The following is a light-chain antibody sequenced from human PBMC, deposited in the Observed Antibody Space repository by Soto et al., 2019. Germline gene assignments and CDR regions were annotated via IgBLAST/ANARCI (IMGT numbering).Light chain of an antibody. CDR2: AVS. V-gene: IGLV2-11*01. CDR1: NSDVGAYTF. J-gene: IGLJ3*02. Sequence: QSVLTQPRSVSGSPGQSVTISCTGTNSDVGAYTFVSWYQQLPGKAPKLIISAVSYRPSGVPDRFSGSKSCNTASLTISGLQTEDEADYYCFSYPASDMWVFGGGTKVTVL. CDR3: FSYPASDMWV.